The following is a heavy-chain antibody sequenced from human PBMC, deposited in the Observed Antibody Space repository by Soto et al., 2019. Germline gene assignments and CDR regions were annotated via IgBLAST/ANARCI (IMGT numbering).Heavy chain of an antibody. J-gene: IGHJ4*02. CDR1: GASISPYY. D-gene: IGHD2-15*01. V-gene: IGHV4-59*08. CDR3: ARHHEYCSGGTCYVVDY. CDR2: VYYTGST. Sequence: QVQLQESGPGLVKPSETLSLTCTVSGASISPYYWTWIRQPPGKELDWIGYVYYTGSTNYSPSLESRVTMSLDTSKSQFSLMLTSVTAADTAVYYCARHHEYCSGGTCYVVDYWGPGTLVTVSS.